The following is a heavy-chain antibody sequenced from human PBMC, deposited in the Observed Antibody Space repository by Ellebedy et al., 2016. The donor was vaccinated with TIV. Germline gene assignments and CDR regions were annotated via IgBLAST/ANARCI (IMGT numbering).Heavy chain of an antibody. J-gene: IGHJ4*02. CDR1: GFSFSTYA. V-gene: IGHV3-23*01. Sequence: GGSLRLSCAASGFSFSTYAMSWVRQAPGKGLEWVSFISGRAGDTYYADSVKGRFTISRDNSKNTLYLQMNSLRAEDTAVYYCARASSSWYGGDYWGQGTLVTVSS. D-gene: IGHD6-13*01. CDR3: ARASSSWYGGDY. CDR2: ISGRAGDT.